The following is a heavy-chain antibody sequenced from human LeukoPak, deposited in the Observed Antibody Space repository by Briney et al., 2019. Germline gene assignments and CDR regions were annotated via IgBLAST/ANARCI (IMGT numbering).Heavy chain of an antibody. V-gene: IGHV3-23*01. Sequence: GGALRLSCAASGFTFSSYAMSWVRQAPGKGLEGVSAISGSGGSTYYADSVKGRFTISRDNPKNTLYLQMNSLRAEDTAVYYCAKVQSRGYSYGTYPYWGQGTLVPVPS. CDR3: AKVQSRGYSYGTYPY. D-gene: IGHD5-18*01. J-gene: IGHJ1*01. CDR1: GFTFSSYA. CDR2: ISGSGGST.